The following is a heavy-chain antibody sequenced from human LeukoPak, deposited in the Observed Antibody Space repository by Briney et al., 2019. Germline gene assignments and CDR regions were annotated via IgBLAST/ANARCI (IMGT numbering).Heavy chain of an antibody. CDR1: GCTFSSYG. J-gene: IGHJ4*02. V-gene: IGHV3-30*18. D-gene: IGHD3/OR15-3a*01. CDR3: AKGVGLVLPDDY. Sequence: PGGSLRLSCAASGCTFSSYGMHWVRQAPGKGLEWVAVISYDGSNKYYADSVKGRFTISRDNSKNTLYLQMNSLRAEDTAVYYCAKGVGLVLPDDYWGQGTLVTVSS. CDR2: ISYDGSNK.